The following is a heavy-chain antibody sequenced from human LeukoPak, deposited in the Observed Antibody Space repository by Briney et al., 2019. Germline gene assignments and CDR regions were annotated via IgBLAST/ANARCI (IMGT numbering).Heavy chain of an antibody. D-gene: IGHD2-2*02. V-gene: IGHV1-69*13. CDR2: IIPIFGTA. Sequence: SVKVSCKASGGTFSSYTISWVRQAPGQGLEWMGGIIPIFGTANYAQKFQGRATITADESTSTAYMELSSLRSEDTAVYYCASPNCSSTSCYTPYYYYYMDVWGKGTTVTISS. CDR3: ASPNCSSTSCYTPYYYYYMDV. CDR1: GGTFSSYT. J-gene: IGHJ6*03.